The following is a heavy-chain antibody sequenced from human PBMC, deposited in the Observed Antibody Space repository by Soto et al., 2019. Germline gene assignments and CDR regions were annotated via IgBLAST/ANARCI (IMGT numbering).Heavy chain of an antibody. V-gene: IGHV1-69*13. D-gene: IGHD3-9*01. CDR2: IIPIFGTA. Sequence: GASVKVSCKASGGTFSSYAISWVRQAPGQGLEWMGGIIPIFGTANYAQKFQGRVTITADESTSTAYMELSSLRSEDTAVYYCAREYYDTLTGYYRVGLNWFDPWGQGTLVTVSS. J-gene: IGHJ5*02. CDR1: GGTFSSYA. CDR3: AREYYDTLTGYYRVGLNWFDP.